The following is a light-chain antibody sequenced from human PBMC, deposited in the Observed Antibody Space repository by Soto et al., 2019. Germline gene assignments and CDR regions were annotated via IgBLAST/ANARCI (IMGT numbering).Light chain of an antibody. CDR3: NSFTTSSTWV. J-gene: IGLJ3*02. V-gene: IGLV2-14*01. CDR1: SSDIGFYRY. CDR2: DVI. Sequence: QSALTQPASVSGSPGQSITISCTGTSSDIGFYRYVSWFQQYPGKAPKLIIYDVINRPSGVSNRFSGSKSGNTASLTISGLQAEDEADYYCNSFTTSSTWVFGGGIKLTVL.